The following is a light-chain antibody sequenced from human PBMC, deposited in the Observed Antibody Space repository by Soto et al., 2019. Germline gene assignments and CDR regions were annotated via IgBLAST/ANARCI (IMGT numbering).Light chain of an antibody. Sequence: DIQMTQSPSSLSASLGDRVTITCRASQGISVYLAWFQQKPGKVPKLLIYAASTLQSGVPSRFSGXXXXTXXTXTISSLQPEDVATYYCQKYNSAPLTFGGGTKVEIK. CDR3: QKYNSAPLT. V-gene: IGKV1-27*01. CDR2: AAS. CDR1: QGISVY. J-gene: IGKJ4*01.